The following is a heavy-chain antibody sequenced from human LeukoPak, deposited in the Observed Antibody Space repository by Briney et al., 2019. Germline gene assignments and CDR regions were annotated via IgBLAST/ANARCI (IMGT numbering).Heavy chain of an antibody. CDR3: ARAEYSGSLDY. V-gene: IGHV4-59*08. J-gene: IGHJ4*02. CDR1: GGSISSYY. CDR2: IYYSGST. D-gene: IGHD1-26*01. Sequence: PSETLSLTCTVSGGSISSYYWSWIRQPPGKGLEWIGYIYYSGSTNYNPSLKSRVTISVDTSKNQFSLKLSSVIAADTAVYYCARAEYSGSLDYWGQGTLVTVSS.